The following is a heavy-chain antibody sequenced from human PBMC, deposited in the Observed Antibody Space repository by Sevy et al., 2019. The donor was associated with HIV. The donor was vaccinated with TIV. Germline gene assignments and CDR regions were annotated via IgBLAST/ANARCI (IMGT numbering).Heavy chain of an antibody. CDR2: ISGIRNYI. Sequence: GGSLRLSCAASGFTFSSYSMNWVRQSPGKGLEWVSSISGIRNYIYYADPVKGRFTVSRDNARNLIYLQMNSLRAEDTALYYSVRNGCTISSGFMGDAFDLWGQGTMVTVSS. V-gene: IGHV3-21*06. D-gene: IGHD2-2*01. CDR1: GFTFSSYS. CDR3: VRNGCTISSGFMGDAFDL. J-gene: IGHJ3*01.